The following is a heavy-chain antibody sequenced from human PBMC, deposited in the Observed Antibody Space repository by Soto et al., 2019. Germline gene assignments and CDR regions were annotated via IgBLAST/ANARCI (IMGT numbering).Heavy chain of an antibody. CDR1: GFTVSSNY. D-gene: IGHD3-9*01. CDR2: IYSGGST. Sequence: GGSLRLSCAASGFTVSSNYMSWVRQAPGKGLEWVSVIYSGGSTYYADSVKGRFTISRHNSKNTLYLQMNSLRAEDTAVYYCAREEIDYDILTGYHKRYMDVWGKGTTVTVSS. CDR3: AREEIDYDILTGYHKRYMDV. V-gene: IGHV3-53*04. J-gene: IGHJ6*03.